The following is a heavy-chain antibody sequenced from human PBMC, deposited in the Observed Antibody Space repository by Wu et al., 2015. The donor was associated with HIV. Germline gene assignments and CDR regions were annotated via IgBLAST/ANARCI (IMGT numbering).Heavy chain of an antibody. Sequence: QVQLVQSGAEVKKPGASVKVSCKASGYTFTSYYMHWVRQAPGQGLEWMGIINPSGGSTSYAQKFQGRVTMTRDTSTSTVYMELSSLRSEDTAVYYCARDLREGGNSDDSSGYYFDYVGPGNAGHRLL. CDR3: ARDLREGGNSDDSSGYYFDY. CDR2: INPSGGST. V-gene: IGHV1-46*01. J-gene: IGHJ4*02. D-gene: IGHD3-22*01. CDR1: GYTFTSYY.